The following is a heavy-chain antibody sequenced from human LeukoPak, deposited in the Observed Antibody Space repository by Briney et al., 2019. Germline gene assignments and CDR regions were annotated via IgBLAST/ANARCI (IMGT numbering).Heavy chain of an antibody. V-gene: IGHV1-8*01. Sequence: GASVKVSCKASGYTFTRYDINWVREATGQGLEWMGWMNPNSGNTGYAQKFQGRVTMNRNTSISTAYMELRSMRSEDTAVYYCARAVRGVIIKNYYYYYMDVRGKGTTVTVSS. D-gene: IGHD3-10*01. CDR2: MNPNSGNT. CDR3: ARAVRGVIIKNYYYYYMDV. CDR1: GYTFTRYD. J-gene: IGHJ6*03.